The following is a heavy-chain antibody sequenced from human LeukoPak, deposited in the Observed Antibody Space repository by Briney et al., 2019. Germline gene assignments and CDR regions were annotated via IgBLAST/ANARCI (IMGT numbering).Heavy chain of an antibody. J-gene: IGHJ5*02. CDR3: ARDPIAAATRVFDP. Sequence: PSETLSLTRTVSGGSISSYYWSWIRQPPGKGLEWIGYIYYSGSTNYNPSLKSRVTISVDTSKNQFSLKLSSVTAADTAVYYCARDPIAAATRVFDPWGQGTLVTVSS. D-gene: IGHD6-13*01. CDR2: IYYSGST. V-gene: IGHV4-59*01. CDR1: GGSISSYY.